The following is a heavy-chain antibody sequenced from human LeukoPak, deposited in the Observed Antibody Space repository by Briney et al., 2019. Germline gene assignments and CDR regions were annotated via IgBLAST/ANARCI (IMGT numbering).Heavy chain of an antibody. D-gene: IGHD3-22*01. CDR3: ARDIGYPYYFDC. CDR2: INTNSGGT. CDR1: VSPFTGYY. J-gene: IGHJ4*02. V-gene: IGHV1-2*02. Sequence: ASVKVSCKASVSPFTGYYIHWVRQAPGQGVEWMGWINTNSGGTSYAQKFKGRITMTRDTSISTAYIELSTLRSDDTAVYYSARDIGYPYYFDCWGLGALVTAS.